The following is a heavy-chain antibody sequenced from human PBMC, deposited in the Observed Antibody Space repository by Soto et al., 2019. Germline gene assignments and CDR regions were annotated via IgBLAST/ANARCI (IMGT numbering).Heavy chain of an antibody. D-gene: IGHD6-13*01. CDR2: IWYDGSNK. CDR1: GFTFSSYG. Sequence: QVQLVESGGGVVQPGRSLRLSCAASGFTFSSYGMHWVRQAPGTGLEWVAVIWYDGSNKYYADSVKGRFTISRDNSKNTLYLQMNSLRAEDTAVYYCARDRRSSSWYYYFDYWGQGTLVTVSS. V-gene: IGHV3-33*01. J-gene: IGHJ4*02. CDR3: ARDRRSSSWYYYFDY.